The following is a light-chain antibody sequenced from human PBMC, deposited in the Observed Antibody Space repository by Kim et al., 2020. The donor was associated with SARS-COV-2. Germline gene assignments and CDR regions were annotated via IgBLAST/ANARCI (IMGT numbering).Light chain of an antibody. Sequence: EIVLTQSPGTLSLSPGERATLSCRASQSVSSGYLAWYQQKPGQAPRLLIFGASSRATGIPDRFSGSGSGTDFTLTISRLEPEDFAVYYCQQYGSSPNTFGQGTKLE. V-gene: IGKV3-20*01. CDR2: GAS. CDR1: QSVSSGY. J-gene: IGKJ2*01. CDR3: QQYGSSPNT.